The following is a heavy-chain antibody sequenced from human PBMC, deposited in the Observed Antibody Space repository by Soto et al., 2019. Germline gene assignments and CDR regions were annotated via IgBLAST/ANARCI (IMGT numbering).Heavy chain of an antibody. J-gene: IGHJ6*02. CDR1: GGNFGGYY. CDR2: INHSGST. CDR3: ARETAYYDILTGYSRYYYYYGMDV. V-gene: IGHV4-34*01. Sequence: PSETLSLTSTVYGGNFGGYYWSWIRQPPGKGLEWIGEINHSGSTNYNPSLKSRVTISVDTSKNQFSLKLSSVTAADTAVYYCARETAYYDILTGYSRYYYYYGMDVWGQGTTVTVSS. D-gene: IGHD3-9*01.